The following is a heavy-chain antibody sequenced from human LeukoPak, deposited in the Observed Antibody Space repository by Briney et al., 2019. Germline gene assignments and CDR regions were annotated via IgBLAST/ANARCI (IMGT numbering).Heavy chain of an antibody. D-gene: IGHD3-9*01. Sequence: GGSLRLSCAASGFTFSSYGMHWVRQAPGKGLEWVAVISYDGSNKYYADSVKGRFTISRDNSKNTLYLQMNSLRAEDTAVYYCAKGSEERGLPVYDILTGRDAFDIWGQGTMVTVSS. CDR2: ISYDGSNK. V-gene: IGHV3-30*18. CDR3: AKGSEERGLPVYDILTGRDAFDI. J-gene: IGHJ3*02. CDR1: GFTFSSYG.